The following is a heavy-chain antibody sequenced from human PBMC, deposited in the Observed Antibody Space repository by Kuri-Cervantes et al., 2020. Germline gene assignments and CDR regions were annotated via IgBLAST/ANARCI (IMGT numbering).Heavy chain of an antibody. CDR1: GFTFSSYG. CDR3: AKDYYDTSGAY. Sequence: GGSLRLSCAASGFTFSSYGMHWVRQAPGKGLEWVAFILYDGSNKYYADSVKDRFTISRDNSKSTLYLQLNSLRAEDTAIYYCAKDYYDTSGAYWGQGTLVTVSS. CDR2: ILYDGSNK. J-gene: IGHJ4*02. V-gene: IGHV3-30*02. D-gene: IGHD3-22*01.